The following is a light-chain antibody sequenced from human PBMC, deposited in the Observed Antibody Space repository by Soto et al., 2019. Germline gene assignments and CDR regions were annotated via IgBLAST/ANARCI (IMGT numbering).Light chain of an antibody. J-gene: IGKJ1*01. V-gene: IGKV1-39*01. Sequence: DIQMTQSPSSLSASVGDRVTITCRASQSISRYLNWYQQKPGEAPKLLICGASSLQSGVPSWFSGSGSGTDFTLTIISLQPEDFATYYCQQTYSTPRTFGQGTKVDLK. CDR1: QSISRY. CDR2: GAS. CDR3: QQTYSTPRT.